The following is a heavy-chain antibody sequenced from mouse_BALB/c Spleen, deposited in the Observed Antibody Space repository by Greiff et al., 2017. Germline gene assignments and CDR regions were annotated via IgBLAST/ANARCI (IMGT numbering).Heavy chain of an antibody. CDR2: ISSGGST. Sequence: EVQGVESGGGLVKPGGSLKLSCAASGFTFSSYAMSWVRQTPEKRLEWVASISSGGSTYYPDSVKGRFTISRDNARNILYLQMSSLRSEDTAMYYCARRLRRGYFDYWGQGTTLTVSS. V-gene: IGHV5-6-5*01. CDR3: ARRLRRGYFDY. J-gene: IGHJ2*01. CDR1: GFTFSSYA. D-gene: IGHD2-2*01.